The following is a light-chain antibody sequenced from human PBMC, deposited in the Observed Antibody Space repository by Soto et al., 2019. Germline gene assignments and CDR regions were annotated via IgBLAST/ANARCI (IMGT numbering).Light chain of an antibody. CDR3: QQYGSSPRT. CDR1: QSVSSSY. V-gene: IGKV3-20*01. CDR2: GAS. J-gene: IGKJ1*01. Sequence: EIVLTQSPGPLSLSPVERATLSCRASQSVSSSYIAWCQQKPGREPRRLIFGASSRATGIPDRFSGSGSGTDFTLTISRLDPEDFAVYYFQQYGSSPRTFGQGTKVDIK.